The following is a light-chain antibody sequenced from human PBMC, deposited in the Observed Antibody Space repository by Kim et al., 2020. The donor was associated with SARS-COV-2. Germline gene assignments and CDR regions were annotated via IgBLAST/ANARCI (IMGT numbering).Light chain of an antibody. CDR2: TDD. V-gene: IGLV1-44*01. Sequence: ELTQPPSASGTPGQRVTISCSGSSSNIGRNTVNWYQQFPGTAPQLLIDTDDRRPSGVSDRVSCSKSGTSASLAISALRSEDEADYYCATWDDSLDVWMFGGGTQLTVL. J-gene: IGLJ3*02. CDR1: SSNIGRNT. CDR3: ATWDDSLDVWM.